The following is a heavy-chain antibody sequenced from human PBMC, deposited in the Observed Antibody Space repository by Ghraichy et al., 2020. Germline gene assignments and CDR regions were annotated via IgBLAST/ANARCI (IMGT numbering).Heavy chain of an antibody. CDR2: ISGSGGST. Sequence: GGSLRLSCAASGFTFSSYAMSWVRQAPGKGLEWVSAISGSGGSTYYADSVKGRFTISRDNSKNTLYLQMNSLRAEDTAVYYCAKDLMDFWSGYANFDYWGQGTLVTVSS. V-gene: IGHV3-23*01. J-gene: IGHJ4*02. D-gene: IGHD3-3*01. CDR1: GFTFSSYA. CDR3: AKDLMDFWSGYANFDY.